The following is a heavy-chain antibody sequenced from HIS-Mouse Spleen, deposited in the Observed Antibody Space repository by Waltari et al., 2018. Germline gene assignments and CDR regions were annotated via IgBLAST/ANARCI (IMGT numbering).Heavy chain of an antibody. CDR3: ARSGSYGYWYFDL. CDR1: GFTCSSYS. CDR2: ISSSSSTI. V-gene: IGHV3-48*01. Sequence: EVQLVESGGGLVQPGGSLRLSCAASGFTCSSYSLNWVRQAPGKGLEWVSYISSSSSTIYYADSVKGRFTISRDNAKNSLYLQMNSLRAEDTAVYYCARSGSYGYWYFDLWGRGTLVTVSS. J-gene: IGHJ2*01. D-gene: IGHD5-18*01.